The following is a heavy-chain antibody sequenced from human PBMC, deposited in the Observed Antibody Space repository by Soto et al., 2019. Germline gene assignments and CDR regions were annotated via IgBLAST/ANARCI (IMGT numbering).Heavy chain of an antibody. V-gene: IGHV1-69*13. J-gene: IGHJ5*02. CDR3: ARGLYCTSSSCYNHWFDP. Sequence: SVKVSCKTSGGTFSSYAISWVRQAPGQGXEWMGKIIPIFGTANYAQKFQGRVTITADESTSTAYMELSSLRSEDTALYYCARGLYCTSSSCYNHWFDPWGQGTLVTVSS. CDR1: GGTFSSYA. CDR2: IIPIFGTA. D-gene: IGHD2-2*02.